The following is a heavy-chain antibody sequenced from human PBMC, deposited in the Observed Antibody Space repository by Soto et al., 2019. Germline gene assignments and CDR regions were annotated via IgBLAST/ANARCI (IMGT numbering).Heavy chain of an antibody. J-gene: IGHJ4*02. CDR1: GGTFSNYA. CDR3: ARERSGTPDY. CDR2: IIPIFGTT. V-gene: IGHV1-69*13. D-gene: IGHD6-25*01. Sequence: SVKVSCKASGGTFSNYALSWVRQAPGQGLEWMGDIIPIFGTTNNAQKFQGRVTITADEATSTAYMELSSLRSEDTAVYYCARERSGTPDYWGQGTLVTVSS.